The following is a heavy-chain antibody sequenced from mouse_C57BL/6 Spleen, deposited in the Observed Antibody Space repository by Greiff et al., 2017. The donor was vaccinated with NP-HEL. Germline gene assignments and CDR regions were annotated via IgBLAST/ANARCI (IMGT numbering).Heavy chain of an antibody. CDR2: ISSGSSTI. D-gene: IGHD1-1*01. CDR1: GFTFSDYG. Sequence: EVKLVESGGGLVKPGGSLKLSCAASGFTFSDYGMHWVRQAPEKGLEWVAYISSGSSTIYYADTVKGRFTISRDNAKNTLFLQMTSLRSEDTAMYYCARNYYGSSSYYYAMDYWGQGTSVTVSS. CDR3: ARNYYGSSSYYYAMDY. J-gene: IGHJ4*01. V-gene: IGHV5-17*01.